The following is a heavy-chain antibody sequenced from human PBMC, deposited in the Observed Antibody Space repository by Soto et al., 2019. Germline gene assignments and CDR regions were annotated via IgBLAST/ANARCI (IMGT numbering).Heavy chain of an antibody. CDR1: GFTFSSYG. CDR3: ARDRSSGWYGDAFDI. CDR2: IWYDGSNK. V-gene: IGHV3-33*01. Sequence: QVQLVESGGGVVQSGRSLRLSCAASGFTFSSYGMHWVRQAPGKGLEWVAVIWYDGSNKYYADSVKGRFTISRDNSKNTLYLQMNSLRAEDTAVYYCARDRSSGWYGDAFDIWGQGTMVTVSS. J-gene: IGHJ3*02. D-gene: IGHD6-19*01.